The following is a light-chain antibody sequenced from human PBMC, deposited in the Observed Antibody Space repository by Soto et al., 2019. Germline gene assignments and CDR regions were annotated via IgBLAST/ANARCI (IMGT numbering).Light chain of an antibody. J-gene: IGKJ1*01. Sequence: EIVLTQSPGTLSLSPGERATLSCRASQSVSIYLAWYQQRPGQAPRILIYDASNRATGIPARFSGSGSGTDFTLTISRLEPEDFAVYYCQQYGSSGTLGQGTKVDIK. CDR2: DAS. V-gene: IGKV3-20*01. CDR3: QQYGSSGT. CDR1: QSVSIY.